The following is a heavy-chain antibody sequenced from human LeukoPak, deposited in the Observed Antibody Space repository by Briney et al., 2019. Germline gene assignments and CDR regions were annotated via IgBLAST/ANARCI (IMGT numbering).Heavy chain of an antibody. J-gene: IGHJ4*02. CDR2: ISAYNGNT. D-gene: IGHD3-3*01. Sequence: ASVTVSFKGSGYTFTIYGISWGRQAPGQGQEWMGWISAYNGNTNYAQKLQGRVTMTTDTSTSTAYMELRSLRSDDPAVYYCARCPYYDFWSGDRPDHFDSWGQGTLVTVSS. CDR3: ARCPYYDFWSGDRPDHFDS. V-gene: IGHV1-18*01. CDR1: GYTFTIYG.